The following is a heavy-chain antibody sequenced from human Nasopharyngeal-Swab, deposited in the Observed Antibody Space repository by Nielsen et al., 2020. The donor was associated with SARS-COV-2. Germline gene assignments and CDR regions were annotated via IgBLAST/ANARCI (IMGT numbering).Heavy chain of an antibody. CDR1: GGSISSSSYY. Sequence: SETLSLTCTVSGGSISSSSYYWGWLRQPPGKGLEWIGSIYYSGSTYYNPSLKSRVTISVDTSKNQFSLKLSSVTAADTAVYYCARQIWLRFSWFDPWGQGTLVTVSS. V-gene: IGHV4-39*01. CDR2: IYYSGST. J-gene: IGHJ5*02. CDR3: ARQIWLRFSWFDP. D-gene: IGHD5-12*01.